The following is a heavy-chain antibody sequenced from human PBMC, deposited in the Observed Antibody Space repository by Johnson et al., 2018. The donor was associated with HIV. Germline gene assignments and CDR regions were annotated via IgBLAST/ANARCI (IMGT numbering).Heavy chain of an antibody. CDR3: TNQALNGGGGAFDI. CDR1: EFTFSTYW. D-gene: IGHD7-27*01. Sequence: VQLVESGGGLVQPGGSLRLSCAASEFTFSTYWMTWVRQAPGKGLEWVANIKEDGTDKYYVDSVKGRFTISRDNAKNSLYLQMNSLRAEDTAVYYCTNQALNGGGGAFDIWGQGTMVTVSS. J-gene: IGHJ3*02. CDR2: IKEDGTDK. V-gene: IGHV3-7*01.